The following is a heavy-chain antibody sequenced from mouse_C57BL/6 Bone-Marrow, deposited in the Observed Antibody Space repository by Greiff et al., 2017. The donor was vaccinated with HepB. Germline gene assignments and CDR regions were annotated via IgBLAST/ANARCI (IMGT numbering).Heavy chain of an antibody. D-gene: IGHD1-1*01. CDR3: ARHRDYGSSLGFAY. V-gene: IGHV5-6*01. J-gene: IGHJ3*01. CDR2: ISSGGSYT. CDR1: GFTFSSYG. Sequence: EVQLVESGGDLVKPGGSLKLSCAASGFTFSSYGMSWVRQTPDKRLEWVATISSGGSYTYYPDSVKGRFTISRDNAKNTLYLQMSSLKSEDTAIYYCARHRDYGSSLGFAYWGQGTLVTVSA.